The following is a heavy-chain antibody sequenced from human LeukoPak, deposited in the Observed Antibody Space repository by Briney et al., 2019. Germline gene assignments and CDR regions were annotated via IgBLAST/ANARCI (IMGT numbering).Heavy chain of an antibody. Sequence: PSETLSLTCTVSGGSISSGSYYWSWIRQPAGKGLEWIGRIYTSGSTNYNPSLKSRVTISVDTSKNQFSLKLSSVTAADTAVYYCARDRGYSSSWYVWFDPWGQGTLVTVSS. CDR3: ARDRGYSSSWYVWFDP. J-gene: IGHJ5*02. D-gene: IGHD6-13*01. CDR2: IYTSGST. V-gene: IGHV4-61*02. CDR1: GGSISSGSYY.